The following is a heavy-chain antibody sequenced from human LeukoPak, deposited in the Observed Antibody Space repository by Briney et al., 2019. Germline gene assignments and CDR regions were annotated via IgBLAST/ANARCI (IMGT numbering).Heavy chain of an antibody. D-gene: IGHD5-18*01. CDR2: INPNSGGT. Sequence: GASVKVSCKASGYTFTGYYMHWVRQAPGQGLEWMGWINPNSGGTNYAQKFQGRVTMTRNTSISTAYMELSSLRSEDTAVYYCACYGYSYGYYYGMDVWGQGTTVTVSS. CDR1: GYTFTGYY. CDR3: ACYGYSYGYYYGMDV. V-gene: IGHV1-2*02. J-gene: IGHJ6*02.